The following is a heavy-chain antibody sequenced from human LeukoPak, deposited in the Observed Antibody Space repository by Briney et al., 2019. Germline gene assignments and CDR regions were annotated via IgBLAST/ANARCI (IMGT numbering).Heavy chain of an antibody. Sequence: SGPTLVKPTQTLTLTCTFSGFSLSTSGVGVGWIRQPPGKALEWLALLYWDDDKRYSPSLKGRLTITKDTSKNQVVLTMTNMDPVDTATYYCAHSPNTYDYVWGSNWGQGTLVTVSS. CDR1: GFSLSTSGVG. CDR3: AHSPNTYDYVWGSN. J-gene: IGHJ4*02. V-gene: IGHV2-5*02. D-gene: IGHD3-16*01. CDR2: LYWDDDK.